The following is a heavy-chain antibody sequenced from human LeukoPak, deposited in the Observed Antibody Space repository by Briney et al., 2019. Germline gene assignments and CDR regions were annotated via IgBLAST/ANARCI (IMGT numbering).Heavy chain of an antibody. D-gene: IGHD4-11*01. J-gene: IGHJ6*03. Sequence: GASVKVSCKASGYTLTSYGISWVRQAPGQGLKWMGWISAYNGNTNYAQKLQGRVTMTTDTSTSTAYMELRSLRSDDTAVYYCGTVTTGRYYMDVWGKGTTVTVSS. CDR1: GYTLTSYG. CDR3: GTVTTGRYYMDV. CDR2: ISAYNGNT. V-gene: IGHV1-18*01.